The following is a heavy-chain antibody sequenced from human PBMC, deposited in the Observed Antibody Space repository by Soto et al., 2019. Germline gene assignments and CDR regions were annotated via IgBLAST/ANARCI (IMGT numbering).Heavy chain of an antibody. CDR1: GGSFSGYY. V-gene: IGHV4-34*01. CDR3: ARGQVAIVVVVAAPSYFDY. J-gene: IGHJ4*02. D-gene: IGHD2-15*01. Sequence: QVQLQQWGAGLLKPSETLSLTCAVYGGSFSGYYWSWIRQPPGKGLEWIGEINHSGSTNYNPSLKSRVTISVDTSKNQFSLKLSSVTAADTAVYYCARGQVAIVVVVAAPSYFDYWGQGTLVTVSS. CDR2: INHSGST.